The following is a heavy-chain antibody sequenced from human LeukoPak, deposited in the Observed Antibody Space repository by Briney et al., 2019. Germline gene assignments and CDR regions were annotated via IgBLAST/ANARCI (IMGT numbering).Heavy chain of an antibody. V-gene: IGHV4-59*08. D-gene: IGHD7-27*01. CDR2: IYYSGST. J-gene: IGHJ3*02. CDR1: GGSISSYY. CDR3: ATANRGGAFDI. Sequence: SETLSLTCTVSGGSISSYYWSWIRQPPGKGLEWIGYIYYSGSTNYNPSLKSRVTISVDTSKNQFSLKLSSVTAADTAVYYCATANRGGAFDIWGQGTMVTVSS.